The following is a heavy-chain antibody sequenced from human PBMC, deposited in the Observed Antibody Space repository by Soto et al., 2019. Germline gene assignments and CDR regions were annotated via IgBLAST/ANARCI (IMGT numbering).Heavy chain of an antibody. CDR2: ISGSGGST. Sequence: VGSLRLSCAASGFTFSSYTMTWVRQAPAKGLEWVSDISGSGGSTYYADSVKGRFTISRDNSKNTLYLQMNSLRAEDTAVYYCAKAPLYYDSSGYYSVWYFDLWGRGTLVTVSS. CDR3: AKAPLYYDSSGYYSVWYFDL. V-gene: IGHV3-23*01. CDR1: GFTFSSYT. J-gene: IGHJ2*01. D-gene: IGHD3-22*01.